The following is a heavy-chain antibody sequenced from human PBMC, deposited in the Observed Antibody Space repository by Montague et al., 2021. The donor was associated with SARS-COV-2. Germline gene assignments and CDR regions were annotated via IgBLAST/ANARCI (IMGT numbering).Heavy chain of an antibody. CDR3: ARAGNYYDSSGYWNAFHV. CDR2: MHSSGST. J-gene: IGHJ3*01. Sequence: TLSLTCTVSGGSIASGYNYWSWIRQPAGRGLEWIGRMHSSGSTGYNLSLKSSVTISVDMSKNQFSLKLNSVTAADTAVYYCARAGNYYDSSGYWNAFHVWGQGTLVIVSS. V-gene: IGHV4-61*02. CDR1: GGSIASGYNY. D-gene: IGHD3-22*01.